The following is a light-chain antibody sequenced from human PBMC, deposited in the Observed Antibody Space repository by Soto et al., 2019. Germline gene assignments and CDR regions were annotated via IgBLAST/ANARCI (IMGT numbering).Light chain of an antibody. CDR2: EAS. CDR3: QQFDNLPLT. Sequence: DIQMTQSPSSLSVSVGDRVTITCQASQDINNYLNWYQQKPGKAPKILIYEASIVEAGVPSRFSGGGSGTHFSLPISSLQAEDVAAYYCQQFDNLPLTFGGGTKVEIK. V-gene: IGKV1-33*01. J-gene: IGKJ4*01. CDR1: QDINNY.